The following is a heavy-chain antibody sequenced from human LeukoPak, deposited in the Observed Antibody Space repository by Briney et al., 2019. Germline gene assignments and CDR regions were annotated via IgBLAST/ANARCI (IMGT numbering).Heavy chain of an antibody. Sequence: ASVRVSCKASGYTFTSYDINWVRQATGQGLEWMGWMSPNSGNTGYAQKFQGRVTMTRNTSISTAYMELSSLRSEDTAVYYCASPYYDILTGYLGAFDIWGQGTMVTVSS. CDR3: ASPYYDILTGYLGAFDI. CDR2: MSPNSGNT. J-gene: IGHJ3*02. CDR1: GYTFTSYD. V-gene: IGHV1-8*01. D-gene: IGHD3-9*01.